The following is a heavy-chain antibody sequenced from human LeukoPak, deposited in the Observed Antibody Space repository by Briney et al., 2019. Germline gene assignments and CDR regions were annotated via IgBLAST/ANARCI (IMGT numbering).Heavy chain of an antibody. J-gene: IGHJ5*01. CDR3: AKGWPIAGDIKDWFDS. D-gene: IGHD6-13*01. V-gene: IGHV3-23*01. Sequence: GASLRLSCGASGCSFSSYAMSWVRQAPGKGPEWVSAICATGDSTYYADSVKGLLTISRDNSKSTLDLQMNSLRAEDTAVYYCAKGWPIAGDIKDWFDSWGQGTLVTVSS. CDR2: ICATGDST. CDR1: GCSFSSYA.